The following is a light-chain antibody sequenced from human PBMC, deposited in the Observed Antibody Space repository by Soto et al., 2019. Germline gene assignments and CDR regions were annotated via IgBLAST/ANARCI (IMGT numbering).Light chain of an antibody. J-gene: IGLJ1*01. Sequence: QSLLPQPASVSGSPGQSVTISFTGTNSDIGCHNFVSWYQLHPCKGPKLMISEVSNRPSVVSNRFSGSKSGNTASLTISGLQAEDEADSSCSSYTSSSTLYVFGTGTKVTV. V-gene: IGLV2-14*01. CDR3: SSYTSSSTLYV. CDR2: EVS. CDR1: NSDIGCHNF.